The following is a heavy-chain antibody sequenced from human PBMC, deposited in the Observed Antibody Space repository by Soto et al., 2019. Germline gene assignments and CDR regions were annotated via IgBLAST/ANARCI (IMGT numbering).Heavy chain of an antibody. V-gene: IGHV4-39*01. D-gene: IGHD4-17*01. Sequence: SETLSLTCTVSGGSISSDSYYWDWIRQPPGKGLEWIGTIYYSGSTYYNPSLKSRVTISVDTSKNQFSLKLSSVTAADTAVYYCARRRFYGDYSNNWFDPWGQGTTVTVSS. CDR1: GGSISSDSYY. CDR2: IYYSGST. CDR3: ARRRFYGDYSNNWFDP. J-gene: IGHJ5*02.